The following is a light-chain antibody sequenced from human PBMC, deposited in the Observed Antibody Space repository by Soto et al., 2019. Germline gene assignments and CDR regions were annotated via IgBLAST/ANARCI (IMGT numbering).Light chain of an antibody. CDR3: QQRSDCPPVT. J-gene: IGKJ4*01. CDR1: QSVSSY. Sequence: EIVLTQSPATLSLSPGERATLTCRASQSVSSYLAWYQQKPGQAPRLLIYDVSNRATGLPARFSGSGSGIDFTLPIRSLEPEDVAIDYCQQRSDCPPVTFGGGTKVEIQ. CDR2: DVS. V-gene: IGKV3-11*01.